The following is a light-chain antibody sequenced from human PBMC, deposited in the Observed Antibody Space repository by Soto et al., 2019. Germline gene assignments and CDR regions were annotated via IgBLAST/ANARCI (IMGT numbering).Light chain of an antibody. CDR3: QQSYSTSTWT. Sequence: DIQMTQSPSTLSASVGDRVTIICRASQTISSWLAWYQQKPGKAPKLLIYAASSLQSGVPSRFSGSGSGTDFTLTISSLQPEDFATYYCQQSYSTSTWTFGQGTKVDI. V-gene: IGKV1-39*01. CDR2: AAS. CDR1: QTISSW. J-gene: IGKJ1*01.